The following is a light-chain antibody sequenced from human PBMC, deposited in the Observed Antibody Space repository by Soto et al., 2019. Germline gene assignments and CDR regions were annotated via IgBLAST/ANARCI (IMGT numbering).Light chain of an antibody. CDR3: QEYSSFSYT. Sequence: DIQMTQSPSTLSASVGDRVTITCRASHSIAGLLAWYQQKPGKAPQVMISDTSNLESGVPSRFSGSGSGTDFTLTISSLQPEDFATYFCQEYSSFSYTFGQGTRLEI. J-gene: IGKJ2*01. CDR1: HSIAGL. CDR2: DTS. V-gene: IGKV1-5*01.